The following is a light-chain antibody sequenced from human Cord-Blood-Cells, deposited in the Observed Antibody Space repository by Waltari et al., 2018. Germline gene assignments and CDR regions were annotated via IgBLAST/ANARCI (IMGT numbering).Light chain of an antibody. Sequence: EIVMTQSPATLSVSPGERATLSCRASQSVSSNLAWYQQKPGQAPRLLIYCASTRATGIPARFSGSGYGTEFTLTISSLQSEDFAVYYCQQYNNWPPYTFGQGTKLEIK. CDR2: CAS. V-gene: IGKV3-15*01. J-gene: IGKJ2*01. CDR3: QQYNNWPPYT. CDR1: QSVSSN.